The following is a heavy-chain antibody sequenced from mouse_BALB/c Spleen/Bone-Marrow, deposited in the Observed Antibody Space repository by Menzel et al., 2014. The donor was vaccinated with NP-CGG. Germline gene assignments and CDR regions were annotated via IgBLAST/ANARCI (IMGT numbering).Heavy chain of an antibody. CDR2: ISYSGST. CDR3: ARYYYGSSYWYFDV. CDR1: GDSITSGY. V-gene: IGHV3-8*02. Sequence: EVQLVESGPSLVKPSQTLSLPCSVTGDSITSGYWNWIRKFPGNKLEYMGYISYSGSTYYNPSLKSRISITRGTSKNXYYLQLKSVTTEDTATYNCARYYYGSSYWYFDVWGAGTTVTVSS. D-gene: IGHD1-1*01. J-gene: IGHJ1*01.